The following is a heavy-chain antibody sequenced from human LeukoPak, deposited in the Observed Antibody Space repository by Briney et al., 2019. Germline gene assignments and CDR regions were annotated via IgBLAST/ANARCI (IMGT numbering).Heavy chain of an antibody. Sequence: SETLSLTCTVSGDSISSGTYYWSWIRQPAGKGLEWIGRIYTSGSTNYNPSLKSRVTISLDTSKNQFSLKLSSVTAADTAVYFCARADCESGGNRHYFNYWGQGTLVTVSS. CDR1: GDSISSGTYY. D-gene: IGHD2-15*01. CDR3: ARADCESGGNRHYFNY. J-gene: IGHJ4*02. V-gene: IGHV4-61*02. CDR2: IYTSGST.